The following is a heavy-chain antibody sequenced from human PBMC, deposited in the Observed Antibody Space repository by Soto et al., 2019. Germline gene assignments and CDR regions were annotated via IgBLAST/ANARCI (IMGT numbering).Heavy chain of an antibody. CDR3: ARGYDGSGYFLGYYYGMDV. J-gene: IGHJ6*02. D-gene: IGHD3-22*01. CDR1: GFSFNDYY. V-gene: IGHV3-11*01. CDR2: ISSSGTIM. Sequence: GSLRLSCAASGFSFNDYYMNWIRQAPGKGLEWVSYISSSGTIMKYADSVKGRFTISRDNAKNSLYLQMNSLRAEDTAVYYCARGYDGSGYFLGYYYGMDVWGQGTTVTVSS.